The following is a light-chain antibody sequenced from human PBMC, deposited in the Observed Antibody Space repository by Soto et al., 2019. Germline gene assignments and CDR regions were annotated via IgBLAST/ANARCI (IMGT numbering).Light chain of an antibody. V-gene: IGKV1-5*01. Sequence: DIQMTQSPSTLSASVGDRVTITCRASQNINSWLAWYQQKPGKAPKLLIYDVSILQSGVPSRFSCSGSETEFTLTISSLQPDDFATYYCQQYSSQSRTFGQGTK. J-gene: IGKJ1*01. CDR1: QNINSW. CDR2: DVS. CDR3: QQYSSQSRT.